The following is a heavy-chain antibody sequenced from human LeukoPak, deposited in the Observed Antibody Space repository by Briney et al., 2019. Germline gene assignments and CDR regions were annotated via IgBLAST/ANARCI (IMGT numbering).Heavy chain of an antibody. V-gene: IGHV4-34*01. CDR2: INHSGST. J-gene: IGHJ6*02. Sequence: SETLSLTCAVYGGSFSGYYWSWIRQPPGKGLEWIGEINHSGSTNYNPSLKSRVTISVDTSKNQFSLKLSSVTAADTAVYYCTRGRRARYCSSTSCYALYYYYGMDVWGQGTTVTVSS. CDR3: TRGRRARYCSSTSCYALYYYYGMDV. D-gene: IGHD2-2*01. CDR1: GGSFSGYY.